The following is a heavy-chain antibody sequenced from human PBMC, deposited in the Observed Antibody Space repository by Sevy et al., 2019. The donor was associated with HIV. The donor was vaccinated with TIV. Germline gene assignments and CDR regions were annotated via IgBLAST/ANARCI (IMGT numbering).Heavy chain of an antibody. CDR2: ISGSGGSGDKT. V-gene: IGHV3-23*01. Sequence: GGSLRLSCAASGFTFSSYAMNWVRQAPGKGLEWVSGISGSGGSGDKTNYADSVKGRLTISRDDSKNSLYLQLNSLRAEDTAIYYCAGKYDSSGYFDYWGQGTLVTVSS. D-gene: IGHD3-22*01. J-gene: IGHJ4*02. CDR3: AGKYDSSGYFDY. CDR1: GFTFSSYA.